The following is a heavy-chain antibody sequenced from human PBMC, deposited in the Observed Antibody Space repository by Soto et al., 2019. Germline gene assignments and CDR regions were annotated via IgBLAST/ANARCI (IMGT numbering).Heavy chain of an antibody. V-gene: IGHV1-3*01. CDR1: GYTFTSYA. CDR3: ARGPGGPDGPGDY. J-gene: IGHJ4*02. CDR2: INAGNGNT. Sequence: QVQLVQSGAEVKKPGASVKVSCKASGYTFTSYAMQWVRQAPGQRLEWMGWINAGNGNTKYSQKFQGRVTITRDTSARTAYMELGSLRSEDTAVYYCARGPGGPDGPGDYWGQGTLVTVSS. D-gene: IGHD2-15*01.